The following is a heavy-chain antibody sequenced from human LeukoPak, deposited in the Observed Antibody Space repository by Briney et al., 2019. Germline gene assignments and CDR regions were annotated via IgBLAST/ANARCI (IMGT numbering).Heavy chain of an antibody. CDR3: AADLIHYYASGAKT. J-gene: IGHJ5*02. Sequence: GGSLRLSCAASGLTFSNYNMNWVRQAPGKGLEWVSSISTSGSYIYYTNSMKGRFTISRDNAKNSLYLQMNSLRVEDSAVYYCAADLIHYYASGAKTWGQGTLVTVSS. CDR2: ISTSGSYI. D-gene: IGHD3-10*01. CDR1: GLTFSNYN. V-gene: IGHV3-21*01.